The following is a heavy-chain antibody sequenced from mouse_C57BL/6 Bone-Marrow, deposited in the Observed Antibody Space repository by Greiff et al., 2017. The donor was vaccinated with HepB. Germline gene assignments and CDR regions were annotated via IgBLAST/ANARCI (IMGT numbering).Heavy chain of an antibody. CDR1: GYTFTSYG. CDR2: IYPRSGNT. D-gene: IGHD1-1*02. V-gene: IGHV1-81*01. Sequence: VQLQESGAELARPGASVKLSCKASGYTFTSYGISWVKQRTGQGLEWIGEIYPRSGNTYYNEKFKGKATLTADKSSSTAYMELRSLTSEDSAVYFCARWDYGLSPRCWYFDVWGTGTTVTVSS. CDR3: ARWDYGLSPRCWYFDV. J-gene: IGHJ1*03.